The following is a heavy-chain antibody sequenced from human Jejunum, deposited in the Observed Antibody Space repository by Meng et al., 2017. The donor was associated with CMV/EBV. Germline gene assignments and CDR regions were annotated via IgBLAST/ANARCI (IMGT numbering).Heavy chain of an antibody. Sequence: LRLAWTASGVICSSHSMRWVRQAPGKGLKWVASIRSSGGNTYTADSVKGRFTISRDNSKNTLYLQMNSLRADDTAVYYCARLSDSWGQGTLVTVSS. CDR3: ARLSDS. V-gene: IGHV3-23*01. CDR1: GVICSSHS. J-gene: IGHJ4*02. D-gene: IGHD2-15*01. CDR2: IRSSGGNT.